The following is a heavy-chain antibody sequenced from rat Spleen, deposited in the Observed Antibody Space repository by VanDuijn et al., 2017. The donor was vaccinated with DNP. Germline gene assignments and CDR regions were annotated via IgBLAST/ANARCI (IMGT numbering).Heavy chain of an antibody. CDR1: GFTFNNYY. CDR2: ISGGGGNT. Sequence: EVQLVESGGGLVQPGRSLKLSCAASGFTFNNYYMAWVRQAPTKGLEWVASISGGGGNTYYRDSVKGRFTISRDNTKNTQYLQMSSLRSEDTATYYCASWAPIAPLSTSNYWGQGVMVTVSS. CDR3: ASWAPIAPLSTSNY. D-gene: IGHD1-2*01. V-gene: IGHV5S13*01. J-gene: IGHJ2*01.